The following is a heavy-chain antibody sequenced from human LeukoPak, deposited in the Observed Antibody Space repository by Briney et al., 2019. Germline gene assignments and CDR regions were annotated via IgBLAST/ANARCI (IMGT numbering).Heavy chain of an antibody. CDR2: INPNSGGT. J-gene: IGHJ6*03. V-gene: IGHV1-2*02. Sequence: ASVKVSCKASGYTFTSYYMHWVRQAPGQGLEWMGWINPNSGGTNYAQKFQGRVTMTRDTSISTAYMELSRLRSDDTAVYYCARDGVAVAGTVSFYYYYMDVWGKGTTVTVSS. D-gene: IGHD6-19*01. CDR1: GYTFTSYY. CDR3: ARDGVAVAGTVSFYYYYMDV.